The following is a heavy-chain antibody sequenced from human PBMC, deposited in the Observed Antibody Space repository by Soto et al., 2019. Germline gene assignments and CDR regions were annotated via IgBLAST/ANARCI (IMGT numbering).Heavy chain of an antibody. V-gene: IGHV3-23*01. CDR2: ISGSGGST. CDR3: AKEIMITFGGVISVNDAFDI. D-gene: IGHD3-16*01. J-gene: IGHJ3*02. Sequence: EVQLLESGGGLVQPGGSLRLSCAASGFTFSSYAMSWVRQAPGKGLEWVSAISGSGGSTYYADSVKGRFTISRDNSKNTLYLQMNSLRAEDTGVYYCAKEIMITFGGVISVNDAFDIWGQGTMVTVSS. CDR1: GFTFSSYA.